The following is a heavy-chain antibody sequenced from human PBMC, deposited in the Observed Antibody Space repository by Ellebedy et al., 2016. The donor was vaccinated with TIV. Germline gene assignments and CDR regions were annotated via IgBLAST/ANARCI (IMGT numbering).Heavy chain of an antibody. CDR3: ARGLAVAGTSYYGMDV. D-gene: IGHD6-19*01. Sequence: SETLSLTXAVYGGSFSGYYWSWIRQPPGKGLEWIGEINHSGSTNYNPSLKSRVTISVDTSMNQLSLKLSSVTAADTAVYYCARGLAVAGTSYYGMDVWGQGTTVTVSS. J-gene: IGHJ6*02. V-gene: IGHV4-34*01. CDR2: INHSGST. CDR1: GGSFSGYY.